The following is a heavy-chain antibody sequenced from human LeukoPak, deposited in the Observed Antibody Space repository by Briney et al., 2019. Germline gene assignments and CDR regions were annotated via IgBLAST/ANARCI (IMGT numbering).Heavy chain of an antibody. D-gene: IGHD5-12*01. Sequence: GECPKISCKGSGYSFTSYWIGWVRQMPGKGLEWMGIIYPGDSDTRYSPSFQGQVTISADKSINTAYLHWSSLKASDTAMYYCARRYSGYEYFEYWGQGTLVTVSS. CDR3: ARRYSGYEYFEY. V-gene: IGHV5-51*01. J-gene: IGHJ4*02. CDR1: GYSFTSYW. CDR2: IYPGDSDT.